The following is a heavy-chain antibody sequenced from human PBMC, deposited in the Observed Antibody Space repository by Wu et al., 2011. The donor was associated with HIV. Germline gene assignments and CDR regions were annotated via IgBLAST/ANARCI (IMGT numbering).Heavy chain of an antibody. CDR2: IIPYNGDT. V-gene: IGHV1-18*01. CDR3: AGGGRRSYLDV. Sequence: QVQLVQSGAEVKKPGASVKVSCKASGYTSTSYGINWVRQAPAQGLEWMGWIIPYNGDTNYAHNLQGRVTMTTDTSTGTVYMELRSLRSDDTAVYYCAGGGRRSYLDVWGKGTTVSVSS. J-gene: IGHJ6*03. CDR1: GYTSTSYG. D-gene: IGHD1-26*01.